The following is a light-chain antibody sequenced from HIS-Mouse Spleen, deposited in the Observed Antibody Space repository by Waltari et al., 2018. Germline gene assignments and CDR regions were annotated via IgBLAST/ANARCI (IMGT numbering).Light chain of an antibody. CDR3: YSTDSSGNHRV. CDR1: ALPKKY. Sequence: SYELTQPPSVSVSPGQTARITCSGDALPKKYAYWYPQKSGQAPVLVIYEDSKRPSGTPGRFSGSSSGTMGTLNISGAQVEDEADYYCYSTDSSGNHRVFGGGTKLTVL. CDR2: EDS. J-gene: IGLJ2*01. V-gene: IGLV3-10*01.